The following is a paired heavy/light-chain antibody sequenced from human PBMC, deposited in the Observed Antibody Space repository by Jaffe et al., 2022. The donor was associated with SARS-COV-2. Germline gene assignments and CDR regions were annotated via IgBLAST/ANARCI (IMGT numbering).Light chain of an antibody. V-gene: IGLV3-21*02. J-gene: IGLJ2*01. CDR1: NIGGKG. CDR3: QVWDRSSDPDISSDPVI. CDR2: DNS. Sequence: SYVLTQPPSVSVAPGQTARITCGGNNIGGKGVHWYQQKSGQAPVLVVYDNSARPSGIPERFSGSTSQNTATLTISRVEAGDEADYHCQVWDRSSDPDISSDPVIFGGGTKLTVL.
Heavy chain of an antibody. D-gene: IGHD3-3*01. CDR2: ISAHNGNR. CDR3: ARDRPPHYDFWSGYYHYFYGMDV. V-gene: IGHV1-18*01. CDR1: GFPFSDYG. Sequence: QVQLVQSGAEVKKPGASVKVSCKAAGFPFSDYGFSYVRQAPGQGLEWMGWISAHNGNREYARQFKGRVTMTTDKSSATVHMELRSLRSDDTAVYYCARDRPPHYDFWSGYYHYFYGMDVWGQGTTVTVSS. J-gene: IGHJ6*02.